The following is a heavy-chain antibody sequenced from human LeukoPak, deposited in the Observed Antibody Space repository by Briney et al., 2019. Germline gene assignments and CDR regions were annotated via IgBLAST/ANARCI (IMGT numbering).Heavy chain of an antibody. J-gene: IGHJ6*03. CDR3: ARGSAGYYYYYMDV. D-gene: IGHD1-26*01. V-gene: IGHV3-48*01. Sequence: GGSLRLSCAASGFTFSSYNMNWVRQAPGKGLEWVSYISTTSSTIYYADSVKGRFTISRDNAKNSLFLQMNSLRAEDTAVYYCARGSAGYYYYYMDVWGKGTTVTVSS. CDR2: ISTTSSTI. CDR1: GFTFSSYN.